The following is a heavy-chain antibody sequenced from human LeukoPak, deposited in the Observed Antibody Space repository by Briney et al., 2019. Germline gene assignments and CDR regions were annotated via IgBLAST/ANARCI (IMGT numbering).Heavy chain of an antibody. D-gene: IGHD3-22*01. CDR3: AREGYYYDSSGYFDGMDV. CDR2: ISAYNGNT. CDR1: GYTFTSYG. J-gene: IGHJ6*02. Sequence: GASVKVSCKASGYTFTSYGISWVRQAPGQGLEWMGWISAYNGNTNYAQKLQGRVTMTTDTSTSTAYMELRSLRSDDTAVHYCAREGYYYDSSGYFDGMDVWGQGTTVTVSS. V-gene: IGHV1-18*01.